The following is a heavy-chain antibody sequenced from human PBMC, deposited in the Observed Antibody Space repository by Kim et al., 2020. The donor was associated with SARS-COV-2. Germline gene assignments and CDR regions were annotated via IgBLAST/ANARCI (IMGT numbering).Heavy chain of an antibody. CDR3: ARGIHSSSWYLDY. J-gene: IGHJ4*02. CDR2: LNADNGDT. CDR1: GYSFSSYA. Sequence: ASVKVSCKASGYSFSSYAMHWVRQAPGQRPEWMGWLNADNGDTKYSQKFQGRVAITRDTSASTVYMELSSLRSEDTAVYSCARGIHSSSWYLDYWGQGTLVTVSS. V-gene: IGHV1-3*01. D-gene: IGHD6-13*01.